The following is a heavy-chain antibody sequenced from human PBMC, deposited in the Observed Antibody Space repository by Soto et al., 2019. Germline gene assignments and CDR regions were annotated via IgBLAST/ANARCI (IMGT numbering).Heavy chain of an antibody. V-gene: IGHV3-23*01. CDR1: GFTFSSYA. J-gene: IGHJ4*02. Sequence: EVQLLESGGGLVQPGGSLRLSCAASGFTFSSYAMSWVRQAPGRGLEWVSAISGSGGSTYYADSVKGRFTISRDNSKKPLYLPMNRLIAEDTAVYYCGKDWFFDYWGQGTLVTVSS. CDR3: GKDWFFDY. D-gene: IGHD3-10*01. CDR2: ISGSGGST.